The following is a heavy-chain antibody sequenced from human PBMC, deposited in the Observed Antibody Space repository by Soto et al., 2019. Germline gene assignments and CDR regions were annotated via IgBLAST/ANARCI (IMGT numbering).Heavy chain of an antibody. V-gene: IGHV3-53*01. CDR1: GFTVSSNY. CDR3: ARDTYYYDSSGYNSYYCYYGMDV. Sequence: GGSLRLSCAASGFTVSSNYMSWVRQAPGKGLEWVSVIYSGGSTYYADSVKGRFTISRDNSKNTLYLQMNSLRAEDTAVYYCARDTYYYDSSGYNSYYCYYGMDVWGQGTTVTVSS. D-gene: IGHD3-22*01. J-gene: IGHJ6*02. CDR2: IYSGGST.